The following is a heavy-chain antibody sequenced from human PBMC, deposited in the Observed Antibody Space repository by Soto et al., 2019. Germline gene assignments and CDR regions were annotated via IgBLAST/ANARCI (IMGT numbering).Heavy chain of an antibody. CDR1: GFTFGAHP. Sequence: EVQLLESGGGLVQPGGSLTVSCAASGFTFGAHPMSWVRLAPGKGLEWVSTISGYGGSTYYPDSLKGRFIISRDNSKNTLYLQINTLRAEDTAIYFCAKQRTTVTTSFDDWGQGTLVSGSS. CDR2: ISGYGGST. CDR3: AKQRTTVTTSFDD. D-gene: IGHD4-17*01. J-gene: IGHJ4*02. V-gene: IGHV3-23*01.